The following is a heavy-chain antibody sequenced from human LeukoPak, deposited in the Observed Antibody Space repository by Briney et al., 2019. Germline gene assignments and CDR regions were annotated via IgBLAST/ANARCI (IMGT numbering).Heavy chain of an antibody. CDR3: ASTSGYDGSEFDY. CDR2: IYYSGST. Sequence: PSETLSLTCTVSGGSISSYYWSWIRQPPGKGLEWIGYIYYSGSTNYNPSLKSRVTISVDTSKNQFSLKLSSVTAADTAVYYCASTSGYDGSEFDYWGQGTLVTVSS. CDR1: GGSISSYY. D-gene: IGHD5-12*01. J-gene: IGHJ4*02. V-gene: IGHV4-59*01.